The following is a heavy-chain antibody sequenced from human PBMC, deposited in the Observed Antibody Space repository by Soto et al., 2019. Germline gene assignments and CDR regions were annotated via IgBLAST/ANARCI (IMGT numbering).Heavy chain of an antibody. CDR3: ARGHSRPSCYFDY. V-gene: IGHV4-34*01. CDR1: GGSFSGYY. CDR2: INHSGST. Sequence: LSITCAVDGGSFSGYYWSWIRQPPGKGLEWIGEINHSGSTNYNPSLKSRVTISVDTSKNQFSLKLTSVTAADTAVYYWARGHSRPSCYFDYWGQGTLVTVSS. D-gene: IGHD6-6*01. J-gene: IGHJ4*02.